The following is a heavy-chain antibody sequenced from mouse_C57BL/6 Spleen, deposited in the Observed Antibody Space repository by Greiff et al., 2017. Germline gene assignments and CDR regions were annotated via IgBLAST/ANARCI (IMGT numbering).Heavy chain of an antibody. CDR3: ARGGYGSSYGYWYFDV. CDR2: ILPSIGRT. CDR1: DSEVFPIAY. Sequence: VQLQESGSELRSPGSSVKLSCKDFDSEVFPIAYMSWVRQKPGHGFEWIGGILPSIGRTIYGEKFEDKATLDADTLSNTAYLELNSLTSEDSAIYYCARGGYGSSYGYWYFDVWGTGTTVTVSS. J-gene: IGHJ1*03. V-gene: IGHV15-2*01. D-gene: IGHD1-1*01.